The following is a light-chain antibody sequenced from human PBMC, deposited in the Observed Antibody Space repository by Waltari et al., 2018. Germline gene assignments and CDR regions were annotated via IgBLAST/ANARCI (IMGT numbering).Light chain of an antibody. CDR2: EDS. CDR3: QVWNSGSDHVV. J-gene: IGLJ2*01. CDR1: NIGSKN. V-gene: IGLV3-21*02. Sequence: SYVLTQPPSVSVAPGQTARITRGGNNIGSKNLHGYQQKPGQAPVLVVYEDSDRPSGIPERFSGSNSGNTATLTISRVEAGDEADYYCQVWNSGSDHVVFGGGTKLTVL.